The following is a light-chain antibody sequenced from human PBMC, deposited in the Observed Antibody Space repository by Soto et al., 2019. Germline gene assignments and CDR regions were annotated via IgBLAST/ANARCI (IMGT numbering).Light chain of an antibody. CDR1: SGHSSYA. V-gene: IGLV4-69*01. CDR3: QTWDTGIRVV. J-gene: IGLJ2*01. CDR2: LNIDGSH. Sequence: QPVLTQSPSASASLGASVKLTCTLSSGHSSYAIAWHQQQPEKGPRYLMKLNIDGSHSKGDGIPDRFSGSSSGAERYLTISSLQSEDEADYYCQTWDTGIRVVFGGGTKVTFL.